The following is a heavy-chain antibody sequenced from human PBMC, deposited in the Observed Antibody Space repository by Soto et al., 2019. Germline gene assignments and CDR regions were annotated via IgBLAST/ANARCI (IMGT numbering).Heavy chain of an antibody. J-gene: IGHJ6*03. Sequence: SETLSLTCTVSGGSISSYYWSWIRQPPGKGLEWIGYIYYSGSTNYNPSLKSRVTISVDTSKNQFSLKLSSVTAADTAVYYCGRFLLVPAVISNYYYYSYWAVGGKGTTVTVS. V-gene: IGHV4-59*01. CDR3: GRFLLVPAVISNYYYYSYWAV. CDR2: IYYSGST. CDR1: GGSISSYY. D-gene: IGHD2-2*01.